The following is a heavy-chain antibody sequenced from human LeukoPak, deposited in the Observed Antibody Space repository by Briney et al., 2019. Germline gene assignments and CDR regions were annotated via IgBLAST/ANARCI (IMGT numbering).Heavy chain of an antibody. CDR2: IKSNTDGGAT. J-gene: IGHJ4*02. V-gene: IGHV3-15*01. D-gene: IGHD7-27*01. CDR1: GFTFSVAW. Sequence: GGSLRLSCAASGFTFSVAWMNWVRQAPGKGLEWVGRIKSNTDGGATDYAAPVKDRFTISRNDSEKTLYLQMNSPKTEDTAVYYCITEPPGVVFWGQGTLVTVSS. CDR3: ITEPPGVVF.